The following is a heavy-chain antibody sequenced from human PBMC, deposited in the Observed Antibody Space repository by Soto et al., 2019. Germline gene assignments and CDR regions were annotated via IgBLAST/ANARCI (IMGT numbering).Heavy chain of an antibody. CDR2: IWYDGSNK. CDR3: AAATTWNVHVPY. J-gene: IGHJ4*02. V-gene: IGHV3-33*03. D-gene: IGHD1-1*01. Sequence: QAQLVESGGGVVQPGTSLRLSCAASGFTISTHGMHWVRQAPGKGLEWLANIWYDGSNKFYAESVKGRFSISKDNSKNTLYLQMSSLRAEDTAVYYCAAATTWNVHVPYWGQGTQVTVSS. CDR1: GFTISTHG.